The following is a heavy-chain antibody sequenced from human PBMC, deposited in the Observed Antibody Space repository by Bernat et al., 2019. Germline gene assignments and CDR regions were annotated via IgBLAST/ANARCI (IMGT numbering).Heavy chain of an antibody. CDR1: GFTFSSYG. V-gene: IGHV3-33*01. CDR3: ARDRAVSTNYYYGMDV. J-gene: IGHJ6*02. CDR2: IWYDGSNN. D-gene: IGHD4-11*01. Sequence: QVQLVESGGGVVQPGRSLRLSCAASGFTFSSYGMHWVRQAPGKGLEWVTLIWYDGSNNYYVDSVKGRFTISRDNSRNTLYLLMNSLRAEDTAEYYCARDRAVSTNYYYGMDVWGQGTTVTVSS.